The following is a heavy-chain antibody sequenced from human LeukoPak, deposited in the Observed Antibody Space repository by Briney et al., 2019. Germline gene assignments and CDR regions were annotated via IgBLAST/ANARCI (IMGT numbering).Heavy chain of an antibody. CDR2: IIPIFGTA. V-gene: IGHV1-69*05. CDR3: ARVFIAKARVGAFDI. Sequence: SVKVSCRASGGTFCSYAISWVRHAPGQGLEWMGRIIPIFGTANYAQKFQGRVTITTDESKSTAYMELSSLRSEDTAVYYCARVFIAKARVGAFDIWGQGTMVTVSS. J-gene: IGHJ3*02. CDR1: GGTFCSYA. D-gene: IGHD6-13*01.